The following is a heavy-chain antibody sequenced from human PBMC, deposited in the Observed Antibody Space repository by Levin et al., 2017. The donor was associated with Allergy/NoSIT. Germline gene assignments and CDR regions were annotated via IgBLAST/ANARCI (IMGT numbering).Heavy chain of an antibody. D-gene: IGHD6-19*01. CDR1: GFTFSTYA. Sequence: GESLKISCAASGFTFSTYAMHWVRQAPGKGLEWVAVISYDGSNKYYADSVKGRFTISRDNSKNTLYLQMNSLRAEDTAVHYCAREVKPPSIAVAGDSYNYGMDGWGLGTTVTVSS. CDR2: ISYDGSNK. CDR3: AREVKPPSIAVAGDSYNYGMDG. J-gene: IGHJ6*02. V-gene: IGHV3-30-3*01.